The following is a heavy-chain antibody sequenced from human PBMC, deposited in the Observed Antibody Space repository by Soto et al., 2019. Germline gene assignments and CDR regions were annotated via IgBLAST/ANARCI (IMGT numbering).Heavy chain of an antibody. Sequence: GATLGSPTQTQTLSFSLFGVSLRTSGVGVGWIRQPPGKALEWLALIYWNDDKGYSPSLKRRVTITKDTSKNQVVLTMTNMDPVDTATYYCAHVTNWSLAYWGQGTLVTVS. CDR1: GVSLRTSGVG. V-gene: IGHV2-5*01. CDR2: IYWNDDK. CDR3: AHVTNWSLAY. D-gene: IGHD1-1*01. J-gene: IGHJ4*02.